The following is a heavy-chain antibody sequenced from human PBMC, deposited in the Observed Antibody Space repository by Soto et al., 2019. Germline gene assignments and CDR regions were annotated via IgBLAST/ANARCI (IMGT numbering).Heavy chain of an antibody. CDR1: GVSLSTSGVG. J-gene: IGHJ5*02. CDR3: AHSPVSRSWYGCS. D-gene: IGHD6-13*01. CDR2: IYWDDDK. V-gene: IGHV2-5*02. Sequence: QITLKESGPTLVKPTQNLTLNCTFSGVSLSTSGVGVGWIRQPPGKALEGLALIYWDDDKRYSQSLKIRLTIAEDTSKNQVVLTMTNMVPVDTATYYCAHSPVSRSWYGCSWGQGTLVTVSS.